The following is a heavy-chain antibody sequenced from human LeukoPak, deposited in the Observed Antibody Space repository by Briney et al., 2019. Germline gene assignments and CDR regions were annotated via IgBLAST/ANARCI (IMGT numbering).Heavy chain of an antibody. D-gene: IGHD4-17*01. V-gene: IGHV3-30*18. J-gene: IGHJ6*02. CDR1: GFIFSSYA. CDR3: AKDKTSSTVTTFYDGMDV. Sequence: GGSLRLSCAASGFIFSSYAMHWVRQAPGKGLEWVAVISSDGSNKYYADSVKGRFTISRDNSKNTLYLQMNSLRADDTAVFYCAKDKTSSTVTTFYDGMDVWGQGTTVTVSS. CDR2: ISSDGSNK.